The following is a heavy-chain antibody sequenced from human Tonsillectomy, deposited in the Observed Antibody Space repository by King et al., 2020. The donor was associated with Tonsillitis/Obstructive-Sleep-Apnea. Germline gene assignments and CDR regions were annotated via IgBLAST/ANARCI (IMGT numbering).Heavy chain of an antibody. CDR1: GGSFSGYY. CDR3: ARMVPSWFGAFDI. J-gene: IGHJ3*02. D-gene: IGHD3-10*01. CDR2: INHSGST. V-gene: IGHV4-34*01. Sequence: QVQLQQWGAGLLKPSETLSLTCAVYGGSFSGYYWSWIRQPPGKGLEWIGKINHSGSTNYNPSLKSRVSISMDTSKNQFSLKLSSVTAADTAVYYCARMVPSWFGAFDIWGQGTLVTVSS.